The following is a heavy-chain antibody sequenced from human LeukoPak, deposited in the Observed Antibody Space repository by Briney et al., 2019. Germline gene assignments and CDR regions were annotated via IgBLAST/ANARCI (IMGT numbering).Heavy chain of an antibody. D-gene: IGHD6-19*01. CDR3: ARDPIAVAGTGY. Sequence: GGSLRLSCAAPGFTFSSYAMSWVRQAPGKGLEWVSSISSSSSYIYYADSVKGRFTISRDNAKNSLYLQMNSLRAEDTAVYYCARDPIAVAGTGYWGQGTLVTVSS. V-gene: IGHV3-21*01. CDR1: GFTFSSYA. CDR2: ISSSSSYI. J-gene: IGHJ4*02.